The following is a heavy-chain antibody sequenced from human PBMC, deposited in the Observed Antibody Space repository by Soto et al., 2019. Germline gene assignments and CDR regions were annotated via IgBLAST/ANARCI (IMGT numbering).Heavy chain of an antibody. J-gene: IGHJ6*02. Sequence: GGSLRLSCAASGFTFSNAWMNWVRQAPGKGLEWVGRIKSKTDGGTTDYAAPVKGRFTISRDDSKNTLYLQMNSLKTEGTAVYYCTTDGMITMGGMDVWGQGTTVTVSS. V-gene: IGHV3-15*07. CDR1: GFTFSNAW. CDR2: IKSKTDGGTT. D-gene: IGHD3-10*01. CDR3: TTDGMITMGGMDV.